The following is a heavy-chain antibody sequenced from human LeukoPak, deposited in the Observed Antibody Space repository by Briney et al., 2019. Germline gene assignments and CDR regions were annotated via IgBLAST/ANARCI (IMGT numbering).Heavy chain of an antibody. CDR2: ISWNSGSI. J-gene: IGHJ4*02. D-gene: IGHD3-10*01. CDR1: GFTFDDYA. Sequence: GGSLRLSCAASGFTFDDYAMHWVRQAPGKGLEWVSGISWNSGSIGYADSVKGRFTISRDNAKNSLYLQMNSLRAEDTALYYCAKDGTTMVRGVIDYWGQGTLVTVSS. CDR3: AKDGTTMVRGVIDY. V-gene: IGHV3-9*01.